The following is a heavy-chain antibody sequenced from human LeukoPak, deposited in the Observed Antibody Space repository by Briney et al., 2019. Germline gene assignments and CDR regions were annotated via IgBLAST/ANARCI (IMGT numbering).Heavy chain of an antibody. Sequence: SETLSLTCAVYGGSFSGYYWSWIRQPPGKGLEWIGEINHSGSTNYNPSLKSRVTISVDTSKNQFSLKLSSVTAADTAVYYCARGVPSGSYGGDLDYWGQGTLVTVSS. CDR2: INHSGST. CDR1: GGSFSGYY. J-gene: IGHJ4*02. CDR3: ARGVPSGSYGGDLDY. D-gene: IGHD1-26*01. V-gene: IGHV4-34*01.